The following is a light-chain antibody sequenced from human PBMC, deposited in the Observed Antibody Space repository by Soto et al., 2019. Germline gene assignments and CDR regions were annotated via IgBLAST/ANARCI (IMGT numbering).Light chain of an antibody. CDR3: QVCERFSYHNFV. V-gene: IGLV3-21*02. CDR1: NIGTKS. CDR2: DDK. Sequence: SYELTQPPSVSVSPGQTASITCGGDNIGTKSVHWYQQRPGQAPVLVVYDDKKRPSGIPERFSGSNSGNTATLTISRVETGDEADYYCQVCERFSYHNFVFGDGTKVTVL. J-gene: IGLJ1*01.